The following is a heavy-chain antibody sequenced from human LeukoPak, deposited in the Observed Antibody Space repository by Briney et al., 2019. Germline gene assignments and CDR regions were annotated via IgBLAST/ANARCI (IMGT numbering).Heavy chain of an antibody. CDR2: MNPNSGNT. D-gene: IGHD3-3*01. J-gene: IGHJ6*03. V-gene: IGHV1-8*01. CDR1: GYTFTSYD. CDR3: ARGPRITIFGVVIIHYYYYYMDV. Sequence: ASVKVSCKASGYTFTSYDINWVRQATGQGLEWMGWMNPNSGNTGYAQKYQGRVTMTRNTSISTAYMELSSLRSEDTAVYYCARGPRITIFGVVIIHYYYYYMDVWGKGTTVTVSS.